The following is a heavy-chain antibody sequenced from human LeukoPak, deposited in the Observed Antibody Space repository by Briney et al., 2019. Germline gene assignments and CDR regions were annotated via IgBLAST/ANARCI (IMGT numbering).Heavy chain of an antibody. CDR3: ARAPDVLLWFGESSNFDY. CDR2: ISSSGSTI. CDR1: GFTFSSYS. Sequence: GGSLRLSCAASGFTFSSYSMNWVRQAPGKGLEWVSYISSSGSTIYYADSGKGRFTISRDNAKNSLYLQMNSLRAEDTAVYYCARAPDVLLWFGESSNFDYWGQGTLVTVSS. V-gene: IGHV3-48*04. J-gene: IGHJ4*02. D-gene: IGHD3-10*01.